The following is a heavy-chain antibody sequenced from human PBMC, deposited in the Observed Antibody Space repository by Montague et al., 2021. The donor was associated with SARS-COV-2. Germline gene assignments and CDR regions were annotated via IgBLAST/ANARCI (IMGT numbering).Heavy chain of an antibody. CDR3: AHRPRMAWIASGCLDP. CDR1: GFSLSTSGVG. V-gene: IGHV2-5*02. D-gene: IGHD6-25*01. Sequence: PALVKPTQTLTLTCTFSGFSLSTSGVGVGWIRQPPGKALEWLALIYWDDDKRYSPSLKSRLTITKDTSKNQVVLTMTNMDPVNTATYYCAHRPRMAWIASGCLDPGGQGALVTGSS. J-gene: IGHJ5*02. CDR2: IYWDDDK.